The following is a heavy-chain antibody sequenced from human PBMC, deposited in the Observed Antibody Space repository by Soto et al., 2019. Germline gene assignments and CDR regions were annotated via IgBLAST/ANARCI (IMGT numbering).Heavy chain of an antibody. J-gene: IGHJ3*02. CDR2: IIPIHGKT. D-gene: IGHD4-17*01. Sequence: SVKVSCKASGGTFSSYTISWVRQAPGQGLEWMGRIIPIHGKTNYAQKFQGRVTMTTDTSTSTAYMELRSLRSDDTAVYYCAREGGGDYGDYHDAFDIWGQGTMVTVSS. V-gene: IGHV1-69*08. CDR1: GGTFSSYT. CDR3: AREGGGDYGDYHDAFDI.